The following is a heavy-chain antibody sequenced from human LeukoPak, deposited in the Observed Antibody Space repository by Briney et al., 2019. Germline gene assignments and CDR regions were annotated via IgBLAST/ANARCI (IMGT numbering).Heavy chain of an antibody. V-gene: IGHV1-2*02. D-gene: IGHD2/OR15-2a*01. CDR2: INPNSGGT. J-gene: IGHJ6*03. CDR3: ARDQIDPILRYYYYMDV. CDR1: GYTFTSYY. Sequence: ASVKVSCKASGYTFTSYYMHWVRQAPGQGLEWMGWINPNSGGTNYAQKFQGRVTMTRDTSISTAYMELSRLRSDDTAVYYCARDQIDPILRYYYYMDVWGKGTTVTVSS.